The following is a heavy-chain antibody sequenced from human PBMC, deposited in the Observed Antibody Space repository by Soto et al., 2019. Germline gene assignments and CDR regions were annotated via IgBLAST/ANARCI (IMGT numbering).Heavy chain of an antibody. CDR2: IYSGGYT. CDR1: GFTVSNNY. D-gene: IGHD3-10*01. Sequence: EVQLVESGGGLIQPGGSLRLSCAVSGFTVSNNYMSWVRQAPGKGLEGVSVIYSGGYTAYGDSVKGRFTISRDNSKNTLYLKMKSLGPHGPAVAFGAGRGGGGGYWGQGTLVTVSS. V-gene: IGHV3-53*01. CDR3: AGRGGGGGY. J-gene: IGHJ4*02.